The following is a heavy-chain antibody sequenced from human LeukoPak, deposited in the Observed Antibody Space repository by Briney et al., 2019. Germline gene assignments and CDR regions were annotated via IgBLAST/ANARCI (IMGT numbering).Heavy chain of an antibody. CDR3: TRDTFTDGSSTFDI. V-gene: IGHV7-4-1*01. CDR2: INTNTGNP. J-gene: IGHJ3*02. D-gene: IGHD3-16*01. Sequence: ASVKVSCKASGYTLTRYAINWLRQAPGQGLEWMGWINTNTGNPTYAQGFTGRFVFSLDTSVSTAYLQIFSLSVEDTAVYYCTRDTFTDGSSTFDIWGQGTMVTVSS. CDR1: GYTLTRYA.